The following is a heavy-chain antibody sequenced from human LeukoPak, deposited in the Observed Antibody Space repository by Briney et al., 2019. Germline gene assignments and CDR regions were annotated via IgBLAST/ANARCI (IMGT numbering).Heavy chain of an antibody. CDR3: ASDGGVLGYYFDY. CDR1: GFTFSSYA. D-gene: IGHD3-16*01. J-gene: IGHJ4*02. V-gene: IGHV3-30-3*01. CDR2: ISYDGSNK. Sequence: GGSLRLSCAASGFTFSSYAMHWVRQAPGKGLEWVAVISYDGSNKYYADSVKGRFTISRDNSKNTLYLQMNSLRAEDTAVYYCASDGGVLGYYFDYWGQGTLVTVSS.